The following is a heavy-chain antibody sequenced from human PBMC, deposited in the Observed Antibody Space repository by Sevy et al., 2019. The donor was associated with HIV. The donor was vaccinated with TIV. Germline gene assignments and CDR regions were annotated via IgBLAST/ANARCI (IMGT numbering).Heavy chain of an antibody. CDR3: ARPRANYVDNYFFYAMDV. J-gene: IGHJ6*02. CDR2: ISYDEAHK. Sequence: GGSLRLSCVTSGFTFRTSGMHWVRQSPGKGLEWVAVISYDEAHKNYADSVKGRFSISRDNFKNTLYLQMNSLTAEDTAVYYCARPRANYVDNYFFYAMDVWGQGTTVTVSS. V-gene: IGHV3-30*03. CDR1: GFTFRTSG. D-gene: IGHD4-17*01.